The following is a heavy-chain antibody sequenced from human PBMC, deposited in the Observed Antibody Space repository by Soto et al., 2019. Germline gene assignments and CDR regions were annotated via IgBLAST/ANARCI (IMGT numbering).Heavy chain of an antibody. J-gene: IGHJ1*01. D-gene: IGHD6-13*01. Sequence: SVKVSCKASGGTFSSYAISWVRQAPGQGLEWMGGIIPIFGTANYAQKFQGRVTITADESTSTAYMELSSLRPEDTAVYYCAGKIAAAGPAEYFQQWGQGTLVTVSS. CDR3: AGKIAAAGPAEYFQQ. V-gene: IGHV1-69*13. CDR2: IIPIFGTA. CDR1: GGTFSSYA.